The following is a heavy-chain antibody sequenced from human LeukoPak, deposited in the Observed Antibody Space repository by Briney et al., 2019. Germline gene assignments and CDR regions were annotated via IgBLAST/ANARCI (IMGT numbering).Heavy chain of an antibody. J-gene: IGHJ4*02. V-gene: IGHV3-33*01. CDR1: GFTFSSYG. CDR2: IWYDGSNK. CDR3: ARSLLWFGELSD. D-gene: IGHD3-10*01. Sequence: PGRSLRLSCAASGFTFSSYGMHWVRQAPGKGLEWVAVIWYDGSNKYYADSVKGRFTISRDNSKNTLYLQMNSLRAEDTAVYYCARSLLWFGELSDWGQGTLVTVSS.